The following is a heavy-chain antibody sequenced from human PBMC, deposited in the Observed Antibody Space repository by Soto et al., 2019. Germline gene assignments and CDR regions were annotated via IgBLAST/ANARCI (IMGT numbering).Heavy chain of an antibody. CDR3: AKSPGLHCSGGSCSNPQWEVFGYGFDI. V-gene: IGHV3-9*01. CDR1: GFNFDDYA. D-gene: IGHD2-15*01. Sequence: PGGSLRLYCAASGFNFDDYAMHWVRQAPGKGLEWVSGISWNSGSIGYADSVKGRFTISRDNAKNSLYLQMNSLRTEDTALYYCAKSPGLHCSGGSCSNPQWEVFGYGFDIWGQGTMVTVSS. CDR2: ISWNSGSI. J-gene: IGHJ3*02.